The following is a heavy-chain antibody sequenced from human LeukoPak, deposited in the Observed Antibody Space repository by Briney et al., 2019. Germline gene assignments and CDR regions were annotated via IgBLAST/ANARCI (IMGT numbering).Heavy chain of an antibody. CDR1: GFTFSSYG. CDR3: AKARIGDHYFDY. Sequence: GGSLRLSCAASGFTFSSYGMHWVRQAPGKGLEWVAFIRYDGSNKYYADSVKGRFTISRDNSKNTLYLQMYSLRAEDTAVYYCAKARIGDHYFDYWGQGTLVTVSS. D-gene: IGHD4-17*01. V-gene: IGHV3-30*02. CDR2: IRYDGSNK. J-gene: IGHJ4*02.